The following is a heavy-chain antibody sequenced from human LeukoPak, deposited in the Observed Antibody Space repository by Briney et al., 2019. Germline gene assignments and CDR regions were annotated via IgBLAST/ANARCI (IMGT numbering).Heavy chain of an antibody. V-gene: IGHV4-59*01. J-gene: IGHJ4*02. CDR1: GGSISSYY. D-gene: IGHD5-18*01. CDR2: IYYSGST. CDR3: ARSPGIQFLDH. Sequence: SETLSLTCTVSGGSISSYYWSWIRQPPGKGLEWIGYIYYSGSTNYNPSLKSRVTISVDTSKKQFSLKLSSATDADTAVYYCARSPGIQFLDHWGQGTLVSVSS.